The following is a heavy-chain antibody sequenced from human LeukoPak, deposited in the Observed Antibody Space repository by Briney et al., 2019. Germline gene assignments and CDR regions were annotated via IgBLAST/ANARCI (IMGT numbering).Heavy chain of an antibody. J-gene: IGHJ4*02. CDR3: ARGVYGDYDY. D-gene: IGHD4-17*01. V-gene: IGHV3-23*01. CDR2: ISVSGGST. Sequence: HSGGSLRLSCAASGFTFISYAMSWVRQAPGKGLEWGSAISVSGGSTYYADSVKGRLTISRDNSKNTLYLQMDSLRAGDTAVYYCARGVYGDYDYWGQGALVTVSS. CDR1: GFTFISYA.